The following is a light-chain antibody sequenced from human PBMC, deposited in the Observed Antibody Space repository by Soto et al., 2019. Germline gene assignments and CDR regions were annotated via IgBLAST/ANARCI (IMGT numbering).Light chain of an antibody. CDR2: DVS. CDR3: TSYTTSSTYV. Sequence: QSALTQPASVSGSPGQSIAIPCTGTSSDVDAYNFVSWYQHHPGKAPKLMIFDVSNRPSGVSNRFSGSKSGNTASLTISGLQAEDEADYYCTSYTTSSTYVFGTGTKLTVL. V-gene: IGLV2-14*03. J-gene: IGLJ1*01. CDR1: SSDVDAYNF.